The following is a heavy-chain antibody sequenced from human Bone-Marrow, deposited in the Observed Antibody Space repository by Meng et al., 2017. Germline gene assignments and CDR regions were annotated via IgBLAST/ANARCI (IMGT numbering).Heavy chain of an antibody. V-gene: IGHV6-1*01. CDR2: TYYKSKWYN. Sequence: QVQLQQSGPGLVKPSQTLSLTFSISGDSVSSNSAAWNWIRQSPSRGLEWLGRTYYKSKWYNDYAVSVKSRITINPDTSKNQFSLQPNSVTPEDTAVYYCARGGIVATSSLDYWGQGTLVTVSS. CDR3: ARGGIVATSSLDY. CDR1: GDSVSSNSAA. D-gene: IGHD5-12*01. J-gene: IGHJ4*02.